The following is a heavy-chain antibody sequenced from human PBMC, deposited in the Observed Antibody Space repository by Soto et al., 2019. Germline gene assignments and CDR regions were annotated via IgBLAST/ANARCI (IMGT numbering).Heavy chain of an antibody. CDR1: GSSISGSY. J-gene: IGHJ3*02. CDR2: IFYSGKT. V-gene: IGHV4-59*01. CDR3: ARGRSASASDAFDI. Sequence: QVQLQESGPGLVKPSETLSLTCTVSGSSISGSYWSWIRQPPGKGLEWIGYIFYSGKTNYNPSLKSRVTISVATSKNQFSLTLSSVTAADTAVYSCARGRSASASDAFDIWGQGTVVTVSS. D-gene: IGHD3-16*01.